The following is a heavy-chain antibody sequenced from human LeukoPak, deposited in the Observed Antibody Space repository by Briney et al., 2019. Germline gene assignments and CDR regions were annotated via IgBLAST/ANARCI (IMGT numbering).Heavy chain of an antibody. V-gene: IGHV1-18*01. CDR3: ARSRYDFWSGSIPYFDY. J-gene: IGHJ4*02. Sequence: GASVKVSCKASGGTFSSYAISWVRQAPGQGLEWMGWISAYNGNTNYAQKLQGRVTMTTDTSTSTAYMELRSLRSDDTAVYYCARSRYDFWSGSIPYFDYWGQGTLVTVSS. CDR2: ISAYNGNT. D-gene: IGHD3-3*01. CDR1: GGTFSSYA.